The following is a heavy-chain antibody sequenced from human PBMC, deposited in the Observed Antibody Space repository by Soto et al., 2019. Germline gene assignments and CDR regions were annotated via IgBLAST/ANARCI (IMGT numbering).Heavy chain of an antibody. V-gene: IGHV1-69*12. J-gene: IGHJ5*02. Sequence: QVQLVQSGAEVKKPGSSVKVSCKASGGTFSSYAISWVRQAPGQGLEWMGGIIPIFGTANYAQKFQGRVTITADESTSTAYMELSSLRSEDTAVYYCARVRYGSGSYYNVYWFDPWGQGTLVTVSS. CDR3: ARVRYGSGSYYNVYWFDP. CDR1: GGTFSSYA. D-gene: IGHD3-10*01. CDR2: IIPIFGTA.